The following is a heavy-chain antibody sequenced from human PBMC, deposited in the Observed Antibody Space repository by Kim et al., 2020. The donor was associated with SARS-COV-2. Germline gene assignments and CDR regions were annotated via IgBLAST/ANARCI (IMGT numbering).Heavy chain of an antibody. V-gene: IGHV3-30*04. CDR3: ARSPLTQAPFDY. Sequence: GGSLRLSCAASGFTFSSYAMHWVRQAPGKGLEWVAVISYDGSNKYYADSVKGRFTISRDNSKNTLYLQMNSLRAEDTAVYYYARSPLTQAPFDYWGQGTLVTVSS. J-gene: IGHJ4*02. CDR1: GFTFSSYA. CDR2: ISYDGSNK.